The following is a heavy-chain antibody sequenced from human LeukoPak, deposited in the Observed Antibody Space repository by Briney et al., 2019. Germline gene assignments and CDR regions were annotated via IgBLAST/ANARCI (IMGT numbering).Heavy chain of an antibody. CDR1: GYTFTSYY. D-gene: IGHD3-22*01. J-gene: IGHJ4*02. V-gene: IGHV1-46*01. Sequence: ASVKVSCKASGYTFTSYYMHWVRQAPGQGLEWMGIINPSGGSTSYTQKFQGRVTMTRDTSTSTVYMELSSLRSEDTAVYYCARGPSMYYYDSSGLKGPDYWGQGTLVTVSS. CDR3: ARGPSMYYYDSSGLKGPDY. CDR2: INPSGGST.